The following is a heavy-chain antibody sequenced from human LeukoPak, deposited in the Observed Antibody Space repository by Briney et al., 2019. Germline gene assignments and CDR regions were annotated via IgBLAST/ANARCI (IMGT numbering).Heavy chain of an antibody. V-gene: IGHV1-69*01. CDR2: IIPIFGTA. CDR3: ARDLLYSGYYRHNFDY. D-gene: IGHD3-22*01. Sequence: GASVKVSCTASGGTFSSYAISWVRQAPGQGLEWMGGIIPIFGTANYAQKFQGRVTITADESTSTAYMELSSLRSEDTAVYYCARDLLYSGYYRHNFDYWGQGTLVTVSS. J-gene: IGHJ4*02. CDR1: GGTFSSYA.